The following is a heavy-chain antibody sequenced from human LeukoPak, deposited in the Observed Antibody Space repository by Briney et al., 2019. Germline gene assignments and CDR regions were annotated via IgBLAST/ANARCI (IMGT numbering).Heavy chain of an antibody. CDR1: GYSFTSYW. CDR2: IYPGDSDT. V-gene: IGHV5-51*01. J-gene: IGHJ4*02. Sequence: GESLKISCKGSGYSFTSYWIGWVRQMPGKGLEWMGIIYPGDSDTRYSPSFQGQVTISADRSISTAYLQWSSLKASDTAMYYCARMQTYDSSGYYPFDYWGQGTLVTVSS. CDR3: ARMQTYDSSGYYPFDY. D-gene: IGHD3-22*01.